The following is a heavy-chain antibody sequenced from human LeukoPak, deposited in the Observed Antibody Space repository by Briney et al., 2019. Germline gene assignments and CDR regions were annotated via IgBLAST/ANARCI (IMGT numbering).Heavy chain of an antibody. CDR1: GGSFSGYY. J-gene: IGHJ4*02. V-gene: IGHV4-34*12. Sequence: SETLSLTCAVYGGSFSGYYWNWIRQPPGKGLEWIGESIDTGSTNYNPSLKSRVTVSVDMSKNQFSLKLTSVTAADTAVYYCARRVRFGDGWIFDYWGRGIPVTVSS. CDR3: ARRVRFGDGWIFDY. CDR2: SIDTGST. D-gene: IGHD5-24*01.